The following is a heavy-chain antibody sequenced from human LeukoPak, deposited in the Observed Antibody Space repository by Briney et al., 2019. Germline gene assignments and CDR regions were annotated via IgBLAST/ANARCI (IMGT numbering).Heavy chain of an antibody. CDR3: AKCGYWNDALYYYGMDA. V-gene: IGHV3-23*01. J-gene: IGHJ6*02. CDR2: ISNSGSST. Sequence: GGSLRLSCAASGFTFSSYAMSWVRQAPGKGLEWVSGISNSGSSTYYADPVKGRFTISRDISKDTLFLQMNSLRAEDTAVYYCAKCGYWNDALYYYGMDAWGQGTTVTVSS. D-gene: IGHD1-1*01. CDR1: GFTFSSYA.